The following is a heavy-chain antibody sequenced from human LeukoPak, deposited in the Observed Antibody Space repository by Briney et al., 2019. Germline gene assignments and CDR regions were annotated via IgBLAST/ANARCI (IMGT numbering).Heavy chain of an antibody. J-gene: IGHJ5*02. D-gene: IGHD4-17*01. CDR1: GFTFSSYW. CDR3: ARAQTTATSRSWFDP. Sequence: GGSLRLSSAASGFTFSSYWMSWVRQAPGKGLEWVANIKQDGSEKYYVDSVKGRFTISRDNAKNSLYLQMNSLRAEDTAVYYCARAQTTATSRSWFDPWGQGTLVTVSS. CDR2: IKQDGSEK. V-gene: IGHV3-7*03.